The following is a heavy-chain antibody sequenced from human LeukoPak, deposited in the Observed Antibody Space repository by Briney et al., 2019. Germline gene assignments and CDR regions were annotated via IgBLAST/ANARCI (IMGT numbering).Heavy chain of an antibody. V-gene: IGHV1-2*02. J-gene: IGHJ3*02. Sequence: ASVKVSCKASGYTFINYYMHWVRQAPGQGLEWMGRIDPDSGGTSYAQNFQGRVTMTTDTSISTAYMELSRLRSDDTAVYYCAREYYDRSGRKHAFDIWGQGTMLTVSS. D-gene: IGHD3-22*01. CDR3: AREYYDRSGRKHAFDI. CDR1: GYTFINYY. CDR2: IDPDSGGT.